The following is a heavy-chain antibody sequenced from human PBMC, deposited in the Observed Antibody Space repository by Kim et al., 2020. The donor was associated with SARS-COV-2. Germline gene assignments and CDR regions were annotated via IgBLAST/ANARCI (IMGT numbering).Heavy chain of an antibody. D-gene: IGHD1-7*01. CDR3: ARADWNYEGNWFDP. Sequence: SETLSLTCTVSGGSISSGGYYWSWIRQHPGKGLEWIGYIYYSGSTYYNPSLKSRVTISVDTSKNQFSLKLSSVTAADTAVYYCARADWNYEGNWFDPWGQGTLVTVSS. V-gene: IGHV4-31*03. CDR2: IYYSGST. CDR1: GGSISSGGYY. J-gene: IGHJ5*02.